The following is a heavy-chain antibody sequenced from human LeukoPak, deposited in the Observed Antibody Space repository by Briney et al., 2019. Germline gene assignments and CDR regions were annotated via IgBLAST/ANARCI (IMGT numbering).Heavy chain of an antibody. CDR3: ARGTLYYGSAPLDY. V-gene: IGHV1-18*01. D-gene: IGHD3-10*01. CDR1: GYTFTSYD. CDR2: ISAYNGNT. Sequence: ASVKVSCKASGYTFTSYDINWVRQATGQGLEWMGWISAYNGNTNYAQNLQGRVTMTTDTSTSTAYMELRSLRSDDTAVYYCARGTLYYGSAPLDYWGQGTLVTVSS. J-gene: IGHJ4*02.